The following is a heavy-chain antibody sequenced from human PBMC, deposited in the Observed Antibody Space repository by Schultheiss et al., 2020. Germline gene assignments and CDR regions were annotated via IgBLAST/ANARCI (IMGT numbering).Heavy chain of an antibody. CDR3: ARFYCSGGSCFPFSFDY. V-gene: IGHV1-18*04. CDR2: ISAYNGYT. CDR1: GYTFTGYY. J-gene: IGHJ4*02. Sequence: ASVKVSCKASGYTFTGYYMHWVRQAPGQGLEWMGWISAYNGYTNYAQKFQGRVTMTTDTSTSTAYMELRSLRSDDTAVYYCARFYCSGGSCFPFSFDYWGQGTLVTVSS. D-gene: IGHD2-15*01.